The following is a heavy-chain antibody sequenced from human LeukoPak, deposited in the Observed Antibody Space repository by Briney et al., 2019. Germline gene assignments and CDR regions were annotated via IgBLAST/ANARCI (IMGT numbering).Heavy chain of an antibody. CDR1: GFSFSDYY. D-gene: IGHD1-7*01. CDR2: ISSSGDTM. J-gene: IGHJ4*02. V-gene: IGHV3-11*04. CDR3: ARVMGNYASDY. Sequence: NPGGSLRLSCAASGFSFSDYYMSWIRQAPGKGLEWVSYISSSGDTMSYADSVKGRFTISRDNAKNSLYLQMSSLRAEDAAIYYCARVMGNYASDYLGQGALVTVSS.